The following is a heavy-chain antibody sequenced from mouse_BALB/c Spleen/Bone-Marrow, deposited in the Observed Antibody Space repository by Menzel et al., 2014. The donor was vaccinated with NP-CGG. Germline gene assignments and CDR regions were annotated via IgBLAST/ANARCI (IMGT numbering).Heavy chain of an antibody. D-gene: IGHD1-1*02. V-gene: IGHV9-2-1*01. Sequence: VQRVESGPELKKPGETVKISCKASGYTFTDYSMHWVKQAPGKGLKWMGWINTETGEPTYADDFKGRFAFSLETSASTAYLQINNLKNEDTATYFCAREVARYFDYWGQGTTLTVSS. J-gene: IGHJ2*01. CDR1: GYTFTDYS. CDR3: AREVARYFDY. CDR2: INTETGEP.